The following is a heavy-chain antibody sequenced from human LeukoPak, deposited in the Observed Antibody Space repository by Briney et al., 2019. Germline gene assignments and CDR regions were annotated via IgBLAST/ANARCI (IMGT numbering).Heavy chain of an antibody. CDR2: INPNSGGT. V-gene: IGHV1-2*02. J-gene: IGHJ6*03. Sequence: ASVKVSCKASGYSFTGYYMHWVRQAPGQGLEWMGWINPNSGGTNYAQKFQGRVTMNSDTSISTAYMELSRLRSDDTAVYYCARGYDFWSGYHHYYYYYMDVWGKGTTVTVSS. CDR3: ARGYDFWSGYHHYYYYYMDV. CDR1: GYSFTGYY. D-gene: IGHD3-3*01.